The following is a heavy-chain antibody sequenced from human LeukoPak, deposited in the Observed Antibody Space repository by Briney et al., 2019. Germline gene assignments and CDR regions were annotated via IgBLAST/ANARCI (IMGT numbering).Heavy chain of an antibody. CDR3: ARVLPGGFSYGAADY. Sequence: PSETLSLTCTVSGGSINSHYWSWIRQPPGKGLESIGYMYYTGSTNYNPSLKSRVTISLDTSKTHFSLELTSVTPADTAVYYCARVLPGGFSYGAADYWGQGTLVTVSS. D-gene: IGHD5-18*01. V-gene: IGHV4-59*11. CDR2: MYYTGST. J-gene: IGHJ4*02. CDR1: GGSINSHY.